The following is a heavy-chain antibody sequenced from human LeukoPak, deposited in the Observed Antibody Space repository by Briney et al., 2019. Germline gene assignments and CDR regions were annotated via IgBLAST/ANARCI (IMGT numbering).Heavy chain of an antibody. V-gene: IGHV4-4*07. Sequence: SSETLSLTCNVSGASINTYYWSWNRQSAGGGLEFIGRVYTSGSPDYNPSLKSRVAMSADTSKNQFSLKLRSVTAADTALYFCARVGGPVPAALEDAFDLWGQGILVTVSS. J-gene: IGHJ3*01. D-gene: IGHD6-6*01. CDR3: ARVGGPVPAALEDAFDL. CDR2: VYTSGSP. CDR1: GASINTYY.